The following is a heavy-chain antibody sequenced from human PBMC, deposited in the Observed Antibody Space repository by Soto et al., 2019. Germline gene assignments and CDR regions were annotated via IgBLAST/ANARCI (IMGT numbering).Heavy chain of an antibody. CDR1: GYTFTSYY. D-gene: IGHD5-12*01. CDR3: ARDGREYSGYDHYYYYYMDV. Sequence: ASVKVSCKASGYTFTSYYMHWVRQAPGQGLEWMGIINPSGGSTSYAQKFQGRVTMTRDTSTSTVYMELSSLRSEDTAVYYCARDGREYSGYDHYYYYYMDVWGKGTTVTVSS. CDR2: INPSGGST. V-gene: IGHV1-46*03. J-gene: IGHJ6*03.